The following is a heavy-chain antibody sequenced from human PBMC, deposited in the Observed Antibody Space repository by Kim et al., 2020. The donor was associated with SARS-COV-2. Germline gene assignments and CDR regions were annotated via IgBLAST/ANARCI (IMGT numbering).Heavy chain of an antibody. CDR3: ARHFITMVRGGWFDP. V-gene: IGHV4-59*08. CDR1: GGSISSYY. D-gene: IGHD3-10*01. Sequence: SETLSLTCTVSGGSISSYYWSWIRQPPGKGLEWIGYIYYSGSTNYNPSLKSRVTISVDTSKNQFSLKLSSVTAADTAVYYCARHFITMVRGGWFDPWGQGTLVTVSS. J-gene: IGHJ5*02. CDR2: IYYSGST.